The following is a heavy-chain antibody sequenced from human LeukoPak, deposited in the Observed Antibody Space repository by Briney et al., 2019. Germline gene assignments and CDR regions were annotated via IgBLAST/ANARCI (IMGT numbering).Heavy chain of an antibody. CDR3: ARGDFLDY. CDR1: GFTFSSYA. CDR2: TSYDGFNK. J-gene: IGHJ4*02. Sequence: GKSLRFSCAASGFTFSSYAIHWVRQAPGKGLEWVALTSYDGFNKYYADSVKGRFTISRDDSKNTLYLQMNSLRPEDTAVYYCARGDFLDYWGQGTLVTVSS. V-gene: IGHV3-30-3*01.